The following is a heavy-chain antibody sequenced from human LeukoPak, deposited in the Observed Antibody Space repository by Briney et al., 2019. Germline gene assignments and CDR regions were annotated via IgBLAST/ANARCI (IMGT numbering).Heavy chain of an antibody. D-gene: IGHD3-9*01. J-gene: IGHJ4*02. CDR2: IKQDGSEK. Sequence: GGSLRLSCAASGFTFSSYWMSWFRQAPGKGLEWVANIKQDGSEKYYVDSVKGRFTISRDNDKNSLYLQMNSLRAEDTAVYYCPRLRSDLTVDYWGQGTLVTVSS. V-gene: IGHV3-7*01. CDR3: PRLRSDLTVDY. CDR1: GFTFSSYW.